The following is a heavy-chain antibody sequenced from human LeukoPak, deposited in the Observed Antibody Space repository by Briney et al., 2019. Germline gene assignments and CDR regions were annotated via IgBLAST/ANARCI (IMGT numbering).Heavy chain of an antibody. V-gene: IGHV4-34*01. CDR1: GGSFSGYY. CDR2: INHSGST. J-gene: IGHJ4*02. D-gene: IGHD7-27*01. CDR3: ARGPSGDY. Sequence: SETLSLTCAVYGGSFSGYYWSWIRQPPGKGLEWIGEINHSGSTNYNPSLKSRVTISVDTSKNQFSLKLSSVTAADTAVYYCARGPSGDYWRQGTLVTVSS.